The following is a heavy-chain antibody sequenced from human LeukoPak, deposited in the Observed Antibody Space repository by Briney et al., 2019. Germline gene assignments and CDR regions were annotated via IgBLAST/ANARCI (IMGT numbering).Heavy chain of an antibody. CDR2: ISSSGSTR. J-gene: IGHJ4*02. Sequence: GGSLRLSCTTSGFTFSHYEMNWVRQAPGKGLEWVSYISSSGSTRYYADSVKGRFTISRDNAKNSVYLQMNSLRAEDTAVYYCTRGLSTAANWGQGALVTVSS. CDR3: TRGLSTAAN. D-gene: IGHD4-17*01. V-gene: IGHV3-48*03. CDR1: GFTFSHYE.